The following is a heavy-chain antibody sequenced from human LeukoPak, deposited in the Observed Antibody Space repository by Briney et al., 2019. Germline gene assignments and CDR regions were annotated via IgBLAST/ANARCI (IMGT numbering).Heavy chain of an antibody. Sequence: PSETLSLTCTVSGGSISSYYWSWIRQPAGKGLEWIGRIYTSGSTNYNPSLKSRVTMSLVTSKNQFSLKLSSVTAADTAVYYCASRRMSGDDPDYWGQGNLVTVSS. CDR2: IYTSGST. D-gene: IGHD4-17*01. J-gene: IGHJ4*02. V-gene: IGHV4-4*07. CDR1: GGSISSYY. CDR3: ASRRMSGDDPDY.